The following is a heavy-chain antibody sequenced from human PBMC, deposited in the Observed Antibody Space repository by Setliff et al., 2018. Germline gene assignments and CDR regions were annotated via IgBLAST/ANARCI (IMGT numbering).Heavy chain of an antibody. D-gene: IGHD3-16*01. CDR2: VNDDGSSA. Sequence: GGSLRLSCAASGFTFSSYWMHWVRQDPGKGLVWVSRVNDDGSSAMYADSVKGRFTMSRDISKNTVYLHMTSLRAEDTAMYYCAKDGPLRAFDAWGQGTLVTVSS. J-gene: IGHJ3*01. CDR1: GFTFSSYW. CDR3: AKDGPLRAFDA. V-gene: IGHV3-74*03.